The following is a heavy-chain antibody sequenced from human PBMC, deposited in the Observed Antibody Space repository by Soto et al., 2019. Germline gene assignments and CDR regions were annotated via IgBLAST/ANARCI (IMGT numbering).Heavy chain of an antibody. CDR1: DFTFRNSW. J-gene: IGHJ4*02. V-gene: IGHV3-7*03. CDR3: FGGDGGPQ. Sequence: GGSLRLSCATSDFTFRNSWINWVRQAPGKGLEWVANIKPDGGATNYVDSVKGRFTISRDNVRNSASLQMNSLRVEDTAVYFCFGGDGGPQWGQGTLVTVSS. CDR2: IKPDGGAT. D-gene: IGHD3-16*01.